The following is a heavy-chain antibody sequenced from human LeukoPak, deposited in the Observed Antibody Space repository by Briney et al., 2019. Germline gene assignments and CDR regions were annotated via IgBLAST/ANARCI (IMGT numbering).Heavy chain of an antibody. Sequence: TGGCLRLSCAASGFTFSIYSMTWVRQVPGKGLEWVSAMSGSGSDTYYADSVKGRFTISRDNSKSTLYLQMNSLRVEDTAVYYCAKDLGGEGGSGFPGYWGQGTLVTVSS. CDR1: GFTFSIYS. D-gene: IGHD3-10*01. CDR3: AKDLGGEGGSGFPGY. CDR2: MSGSGSDT. J-gene: IGHJ4*02. V-gene: IGHV3-23*01.